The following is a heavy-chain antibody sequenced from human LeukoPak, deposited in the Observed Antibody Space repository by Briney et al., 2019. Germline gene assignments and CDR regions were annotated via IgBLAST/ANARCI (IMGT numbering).Heavy chain of an antibody. J-gene: IGHJ4*02. V-gene: IGHV6-1*01. CDR2: TFCRSQCYN. CDR1: GDSFSSNSAA. Sequence: SQTLSLTCALSGDSFSSNSAAWNWLRQSPSRGLEWLGRTFCRSQCYNDYAVSVKRRIIINPDTSKNQLSLQLNSVTPEDTAVYYCARASYSSSWSIDYWGQGTRVTVSS. CDR3: ARASYSSSWSIDY. D-gene: IGHD6-13*01.